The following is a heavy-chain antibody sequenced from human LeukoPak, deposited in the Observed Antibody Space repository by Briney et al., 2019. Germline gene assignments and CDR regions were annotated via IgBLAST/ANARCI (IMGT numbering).Heavy chain of an antibody. D-gene: IGHD3-22*01. CDR2: INPNSGGT. V-gene: IGHV1-2*02. CDR3: ARDWYDSSGLYYYYYMDV. CDR1: GYTFTGYY. J-gene: IGHJ6*03. Sequence: ASVKVSCKASGYTFTGYYMRWVRQAPGQGLEWMGWINPNSGGTNYAQKFQGRVTMTRDTSISTAYMELSRLRSDDTAVYYCARDWYDSSGLYYYYYMDVWGKGTTVTVSS.